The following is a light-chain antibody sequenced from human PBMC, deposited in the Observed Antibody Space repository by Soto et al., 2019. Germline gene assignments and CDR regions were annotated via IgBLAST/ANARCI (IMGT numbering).Light chain of an antibody. V-gene: IGLV1-51*02. CDR1: SSNIGNNY. Sequence: QSVLTQPPSVSAAPGQKVTNSCSGSSSNIGNNYVSWYQQLPGTAPKLLIYENNKRPSGIPDRFSGSKSGTSATLGITGLQTGDEADYYCGTWDSSLSAGWVFGGGTKVTVL. CDR2: ENN. CDR3: GTWDSSLSAGWV. J-gene: IGLJ3*02.